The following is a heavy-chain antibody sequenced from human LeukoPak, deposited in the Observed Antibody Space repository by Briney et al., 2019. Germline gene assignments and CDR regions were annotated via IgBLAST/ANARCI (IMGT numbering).Heavy chain of an antibody. V-gene: IGHV3-7*01. J-gene: IGHJ4*02. CDR3: ARSRFYFDY. Sequence: PGGSLRLSCAASGFTFSSYWMSWVRQAPGKGLEWVANIKEDGSEKYYVDSVKGRLTISRDNGKNSLYLQMNSLRAEDTAVYYCARSRFYFDYWGQGTLVTVSS. CDR1: GFTFSSYW. CDR2: IKEDGSEK.